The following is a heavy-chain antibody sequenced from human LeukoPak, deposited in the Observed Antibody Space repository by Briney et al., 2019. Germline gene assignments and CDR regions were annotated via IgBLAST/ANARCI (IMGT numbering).Heavy chain of an antibody. CDR3: AREDSSNWNWFDP. J-gene: IGHJ5*02. V-gene: IGHV4-61*02. Sequence: SETLSLTCTVSGGSISSGSYYWSWIRQPAGKGLEWIGRIYTSGSTNYNPSLKSRVTISVDTSKNQFSLKLSSVTAADTAVYYCAREDSSNWNWFDPWGQGTLITVSS. CDR2: IYTSGST. CDR1: GGSISSGSYY. D-gene: IGHD6-13*01.